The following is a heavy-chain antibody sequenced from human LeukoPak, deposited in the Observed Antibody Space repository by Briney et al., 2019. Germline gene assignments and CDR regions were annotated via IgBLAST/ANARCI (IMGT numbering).Heavy chain of an antibody. CDR3: ARGGYYYDSSGYYDY. D-gene: IGHD3-22*01. J-gene: IGHJ4*02. V-gene: IGHV3-72*01. Sequence: GGSLRLSCAASGFTLSDHYMDWVRQAPGKGLEWVGRTRNKANSYTTEYAASVKGRFTISRDDSKNSLYLQMNSLKTEDTAVYYCARGGYYYDSSGYYDYWGQGTLVTVSS. CDR2: TRNKANSYTT. CDR1: GFTLSDHY.